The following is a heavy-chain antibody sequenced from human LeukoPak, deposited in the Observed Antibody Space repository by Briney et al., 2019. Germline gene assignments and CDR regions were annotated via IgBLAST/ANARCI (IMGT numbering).Heavy chain of an antibody. CDR2: ISHVESHDK. Sequence: GGSLRLSCTASGLTFSSRVMHWVRQAPGEGLEWGALISHVESHDKQYGDSMKGRFTVSRDNSKNTVFLQMDSLRTADLALYFCAAEGDSSGHVGAFDIWGQGTMVTVSS. CDR3: AAEGDSSGHVGAFDI. V-gene: IGHV3-30-3*01. J-gene: IGHJ3*02. CDR1: GLTFSSRV. D-gene: IGHD3-22*01.